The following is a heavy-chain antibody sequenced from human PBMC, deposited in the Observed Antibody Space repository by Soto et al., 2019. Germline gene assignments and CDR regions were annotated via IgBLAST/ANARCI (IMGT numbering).Heavy chain of an antibody. V-gene: IGHV3-30*03. CDR1: GFNLNTYG. CDR3: ARVQSTGTVS. D-gene: IGHD1-1*01. CDR2: ILYDGSKT. Sequence: PGGSLRLSCVASGFNLNTYGIYWVRQAPGKGLQWVAQILYDGSKTHFADSVRGRFTISRDNAKNTLYLQMNSLRAEDTAVYYCARVQSTGTVSWGQGNMVTVSS. J-gene: IGHJ5*02.